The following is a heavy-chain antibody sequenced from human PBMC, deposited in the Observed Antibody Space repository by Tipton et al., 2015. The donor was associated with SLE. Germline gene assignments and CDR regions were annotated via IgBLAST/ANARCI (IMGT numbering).Heavy chain of an antibody. CDR3: ASVELRSWAFDY. V-gene: IGHV1-8*02. Sequence: QLVQSGPEVKKPGSSVKVSCKASGGTFSNYAITWVRQASGQGLEWMGWMNPNSGNTGYAQNFQDRLTMTRNTSMSTAYMELSSLRSDDAAVYYCASVELRSWAFDYWGQGTLVTVSS. J-gene: IGHJ4*02. CDR2: MNPNSGNT. D-gene: IGHD1-26*01. CDR1: GGTFSNYA.